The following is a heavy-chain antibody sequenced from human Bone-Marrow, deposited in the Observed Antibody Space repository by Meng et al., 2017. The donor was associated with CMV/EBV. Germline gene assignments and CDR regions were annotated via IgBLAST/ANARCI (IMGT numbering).Heavy chain of an antibody. D-gene: IGHD3-3*01. CDR2: IIPMRATT. CDR1: GGTFSSYV. V-gene: IGHV1-69*10. CDR3: VGSEEFYHFRSGWEWYYHYGMDV. J-gene: IGHJ6*02. Sequence: SVKVSCKASGGTFSSYVTSWVRQAPGQGLEWMGGIIPMRATTNYAQRFQGRVTITADKSTGTVYMELSSLRSEDTAVYYCVGSEEFYHFRSGWEWYYHYGMDVWGPGTTVTVSS.